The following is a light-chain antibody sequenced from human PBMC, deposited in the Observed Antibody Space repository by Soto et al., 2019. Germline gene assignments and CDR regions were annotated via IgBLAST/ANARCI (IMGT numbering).Light chain of an antibody. Sequence: DIQMTQSPSSLSASVGDRVTITCRASQCIRNDLGWYQQKPGKAHKRLIYAASRLQRGVPSRFSGSRSGTEFTLPIRRLQPEDFATYYCLQHNSYHLTFGVVTKVEI. CDR1: QCIRND. V-gene: IGKV1-17*01. CDR2: AAS. CDR3: LQHNSYHLT. J-gene: IGKJ4*01.